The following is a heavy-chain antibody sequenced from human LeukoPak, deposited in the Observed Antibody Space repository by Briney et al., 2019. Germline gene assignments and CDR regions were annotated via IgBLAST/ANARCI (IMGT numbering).Heavy chain of an antibody. J-gene: IGHJ4*02. CDR3: AGKYYYHSSGYFYVDY. CDR2: IYHSGST. CDR1: GYPISSGYY. V-gene: IGHV4-38-2*01. D-gene: IGHD3-22*01. Sequence: SETLSLTCAVSGYPISSGYYWGWIRQTPGEGLEWIGSIYHSGSTYYNPSLKSRVTISIDTSKNQFSLKLSSVTAADTAVYYCAGKYYYHSSGYFYVDYWGQGTLVTVSS.